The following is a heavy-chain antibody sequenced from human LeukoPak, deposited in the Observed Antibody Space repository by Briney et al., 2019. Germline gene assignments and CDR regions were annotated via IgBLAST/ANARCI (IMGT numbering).Heavy chain of an antibody. D-gene: IGHD1-1*01. CDR1: GGSFSSSY. CDR3: ARGKAGTTASYYFYYMDV. CDR2: ISHSGST. Sequence: SETLSLTCAVYGGSFSSSYWSWIRQPPGKGLEWIGEISHSGSTKYNPSLKSRVTISVDTSQSQFSLKLSSVTAADTAEYYCARGKAGTTASYYFYYMDVWGQGTTVTVS. J-gene: IGHJ6*03. V-gene: IGHV4-34*01.